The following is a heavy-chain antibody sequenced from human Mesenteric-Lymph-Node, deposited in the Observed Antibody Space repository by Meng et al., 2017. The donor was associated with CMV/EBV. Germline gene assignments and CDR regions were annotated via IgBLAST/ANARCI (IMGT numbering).Heavy chain of an antibody. CDR1: GFTFSSYA. D-gene: IGHD4-23*01. J-gene: IGHJ4*02. Sequence: ASGFTFSSYAMSWVRQAPGKGLEWVSVIYSGGSSTYYADSVKGRFTISRDNSKNTLYLQMNSLRAEDTAVYYCAKAGQGDYGGNIDYWGQGTLVTVSS. CDR3: AKAGQGDYGGNIDY. CDR2: IYSGGSST. V-gene: IGHV3-23*03.